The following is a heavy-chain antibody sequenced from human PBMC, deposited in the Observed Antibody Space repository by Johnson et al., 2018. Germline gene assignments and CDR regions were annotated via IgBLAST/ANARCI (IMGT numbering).Heavy chain of an antibody. D-gene: IGHD3-16*01. CDR1: GFTFSSYG. V-gene: IGHV3-30*03. CDR3: ARVGGDAFDI. Sequence: QVQLVQSGGGVVQPGRSLRLSCAASGFTFSSYGMHWVRQAPGKGLEWVAVIAYDGSNKYYADSVKGRFTISRDNSKNTLYLQMNSLRTEDMAVYYCARVGGDAFDIWGQGTMVTVSS. J-gene: IGHJ3*02. CDR2: IAYDGSNK.